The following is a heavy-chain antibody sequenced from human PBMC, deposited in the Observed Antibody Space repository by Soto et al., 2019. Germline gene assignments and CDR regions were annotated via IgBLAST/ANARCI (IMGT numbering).Heavy chain of an antibody. CDR1: GGSISSYY. CDR3: ARHIVDYDSCCYYYNNWFYP. CDR2: IYYSGST. J-gene: IGHJ5*02. D-gene: IGHD3-22*01. Sequence: PSETLSLTCTVSGGSISSYYWSWIRQPPGKGLEWIGYIYYSGSTNYNPSLKSRVTISVDTSKNQFSLKLSSVTAADTAVYYCARHIVDYDSCCYYYNNWFYPWGQGTLVTVSS. V-gene: IGHV4-59*08.